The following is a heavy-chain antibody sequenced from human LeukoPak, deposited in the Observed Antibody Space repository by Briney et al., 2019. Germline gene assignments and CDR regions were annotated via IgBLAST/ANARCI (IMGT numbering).Heavy chain of an antibody. Sequence: PGGSLRLSCAASGFTFSSYGMHWVRQAPGKGLEWVAFIRYDGSNKYYADSVKGRFTISRDNSKNTLYLQMNSLRAEDTAVYYCAKDFGGDGVVVLAAIHLFDYWGQGTLVTVSS. CDR2: IRYDGSNK. CDR1: GFTFSSYG. J-gene: IGHJ4*02. CDR3: AKDFGGDGVVVLAAIHLFDY. V-gene: IGHV3-30*02. D-gene: IGHD2-2*01.